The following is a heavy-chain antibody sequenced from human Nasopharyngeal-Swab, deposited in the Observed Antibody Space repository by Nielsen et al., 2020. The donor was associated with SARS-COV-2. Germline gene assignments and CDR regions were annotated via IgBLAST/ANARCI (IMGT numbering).Heavy chain of an antibody. Sequence: GESLKISCAASGFTFSTYAMTWVRQAPGKGLEWVSTIDAGGANTFYADSVKGRFTISRDNSKNTVYLQIKSLGVEDAAVYYCATWMTAHFDYWGQGTLVT. D-gene: IGHD5-18*01. V-gene: IGHV3-23*01. CDR3: ATWMTAHFDY. CDR1: GFTFSTYA. J-gene: IGHJ4*02. CDR2: IDAGGANT.